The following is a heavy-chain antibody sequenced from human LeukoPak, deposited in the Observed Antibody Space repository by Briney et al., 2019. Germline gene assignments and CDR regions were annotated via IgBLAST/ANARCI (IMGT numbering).Heavy chain of an antibody. CDR1: GFTFSSYA. D-gene: IGHD3-22*01. V-gene: IGHV3-64*01. CDR3: ARVYGGYYSY. CDR2: ISSNGGST. Sequence: GGSLRLSCAASGFTFSSYAMHWVRQAPGKGLEYVSAISSNGGSTYYANSVKGRFTISRDNSKNTLYLQMGSLRAEDMAVYYCARVYGGYYSYWGQGTLVTVSS. J-gene: IGHJ4*02.